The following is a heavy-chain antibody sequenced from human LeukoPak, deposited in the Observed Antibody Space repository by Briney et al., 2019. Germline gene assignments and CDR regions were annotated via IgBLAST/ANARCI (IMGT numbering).Heavy chain of an antibody. CDR3: ARVSGYDWESFYDY. Sequence: KPSQTLSLTCTVSGGSISSGSYYWSWIRQPPGKGLEWIGYIYYSGSTNYNPSLKSRVTISVDTSKNQFSLKLSSVTAADTAMYYCARVSGYDWESFYDYWGQGSLVTVSS. V-gene: IGHV4-61*01. D-gene: IGHD5-12*01. CDR1: GGSISSGSYY. CDR2: IYYSGST. J-gene: IGHJ4*02.